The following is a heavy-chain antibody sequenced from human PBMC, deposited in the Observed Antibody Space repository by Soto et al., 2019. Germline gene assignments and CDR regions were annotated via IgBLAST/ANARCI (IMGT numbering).Heavy chain of an antibody. CDR2: ISYDGSNK. Sequence: GGSLRLSCAASGFTFSSYGMHWVRQAPGKGLEWVAVISYDGSNKYYADSVKGRFTISRDNSKNTLYLQMNSLRAEDTAVYYCARAYDILTGPPDYWGKETLVTVPS. V-gene: IGHV3-30*03. J-gene: IGHJ4*02. CDR1: GFTFSSYG. D-gene: IGHD3-9*01. CDR3: ARAYDILTGPPDY.